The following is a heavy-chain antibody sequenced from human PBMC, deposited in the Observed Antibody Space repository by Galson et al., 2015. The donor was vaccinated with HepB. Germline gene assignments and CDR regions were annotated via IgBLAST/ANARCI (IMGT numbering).Heavy chain of an antibody. V-gene: IGHV1-18*01. CDR1: GYTFTSYG. D-gene: IGHD1-1*01. CDR2: ISAYNGNT. Sequence: SVKVSCKASGYTFTSYGISWVRQAPGQGLEWMGWISAYNGNTNYAQKLQGRVTMTTDTSTSTAYMELRSLRSDDTAVYYCARDQELERPPNYYYYYVDVWGKGTTVTVSS. CDR3: ARDQELERPPNYYYYYVDV. J-gene: IGHJ6*03.